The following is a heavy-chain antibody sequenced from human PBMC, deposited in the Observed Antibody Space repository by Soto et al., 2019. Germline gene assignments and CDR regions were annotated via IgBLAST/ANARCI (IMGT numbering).Heavy chain of an antibody. V-gene: IGHV1-18*01. CDR1: GYTFSDFD. CDR3: ARFWSGPMVAAPPDY. D-gene: IGHD3-3*01. Sequence: QVQLVQSGDEVKEPGASVKVSCRASGYTFSDFDISWVRQAPGQGLEWMGWVSSYSGSTEYAENLQGRVTMTRDTSTNTAYMELRSLKSDDTAEYYCARFWSGPMVAAPPDYWGQGTLVTVSS. CDR2: VSSYSGST. J-gene: IGHJ4*02.